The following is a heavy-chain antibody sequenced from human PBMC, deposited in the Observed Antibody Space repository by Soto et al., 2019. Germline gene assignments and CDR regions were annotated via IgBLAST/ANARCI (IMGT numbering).Heavy chain of an antibody. V-gene: IGHV3-23*01. CDR1: RFTFNNYA. D-gene: IGHD3-10*01. CDR3: AKGLGGSGSLTPRVDF. CDR2: ISGGGDTT. J-gene: IGHJ4*02. Sequence: EVQLLESGGGLVQPGGSLRLSCAASRFTFNNYAMTWVRQSLGKGLEWVSAISGGGDTTSYADSVKGRFTVSRDGSKNTLYLQMSSLRSEDTALYYCAKGLGGSGSLTPRVDFWGQGTLVPVSS.